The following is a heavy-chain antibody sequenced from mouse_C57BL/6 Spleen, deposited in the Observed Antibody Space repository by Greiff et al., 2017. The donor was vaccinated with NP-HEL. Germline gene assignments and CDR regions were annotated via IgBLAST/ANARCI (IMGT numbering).Heavy chain of an antibody. CDR1: GYTFTSYW. Sequence: VQLQQPGAELVKPGASVKMSCKASGYTFTSYWITWVKQRPGQGLEWIGYIYPGSGSTNYNEKFKSKATLTVDTASSTAYMQLSGLTSEDSAVYDCARSSGTYFDYWGQGTTLTLSS. CDR3: ARSSGTYFDY. D-gene: IGHD4-1*01. V-gene: IGHV1-55*01. J-gene: IGHJ2*01. CDR2: IYPGSGST.